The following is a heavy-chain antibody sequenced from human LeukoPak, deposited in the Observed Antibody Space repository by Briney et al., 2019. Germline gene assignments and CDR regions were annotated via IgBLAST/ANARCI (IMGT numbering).Heavy chain of an antibody. V-gene: IGHV1-46*01. Sequence: ASVKVSCKASGYTFTSYYMHWVRQAPGQGLEWMGIINPSGGSTSYAQKFQGRVTMTRDTSTSTVYMELSSLRSEDTAVYYCARGFHSGLYYYYGMDVWGQGTTVTVSS. CDR2: INPSGGST. D-gene: IGHD3-10*01. J-gene: IGHJ6*02. CDR1: GYTFTSYY. CDR3: ARGFHSGLYYYYGMDV.